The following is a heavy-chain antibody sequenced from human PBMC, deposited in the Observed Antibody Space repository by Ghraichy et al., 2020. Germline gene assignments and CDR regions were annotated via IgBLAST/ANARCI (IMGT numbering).Heavy chain of an antibody. D-gene: IGHD3-22*01. CDR1: GGSVSSGSYY. V-gene: IGHV4-61*01. CDR3: ARDRYYDSSGYYFDY. Sequence: SETLSLTCTVSGGSVSSGSYYWSWIRQPPGKGLEWIGYIYYSGSTNYNPSLKSRLTISIDMSKNQFSLRLSSVTAADTAVYYCARDRYYDSSGYYFDYWGQGTLVTVSS. J-gene: IGHJ4*02. CDR2: IYYSGST.